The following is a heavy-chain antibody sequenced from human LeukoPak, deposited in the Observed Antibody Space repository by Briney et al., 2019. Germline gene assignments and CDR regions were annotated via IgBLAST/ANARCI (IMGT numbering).Heavy chain of an antibody. D-gene: IGHD3-3*01. Sequence: QPGGSLRLSCAASGFTFDDYAMHWVRQAPGKGLEWVSSISSSSSYIYYADSVKGRFTISRDNSKNTLYLQMNSLRAEDTAVYYCAKGAVLEWFSYGGQGTLVTVSS. V-gene: IGHV3-23*01. CDR1: GFTFDDYA. CDR2: ISSSSSYI. CDR3: AKGAVLEWFSY. J-gene: IGHJ4*02.